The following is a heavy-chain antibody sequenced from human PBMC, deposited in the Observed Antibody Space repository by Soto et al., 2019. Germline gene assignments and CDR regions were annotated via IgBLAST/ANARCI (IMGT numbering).Heavy chain of an antibody. J-gene: IGHJ4*02. Sequence: ASVKVSCKASGYTFTGYYMHWVRQAPGQGLEWMGWINPNSGGTNYAQKFQGWVTMTRDTSISTAYMELSRLRSDDTAVYYCVRSVHRLEMATVYFDYWGQGTLVTVSS. D-gene: IGHD4-4*01. CDR1: GYTFTGYY. CDR2: INPNSGGT. V-gene: IGHV1-2*04. CDR3: VRSVHRLEMATVYFDY.